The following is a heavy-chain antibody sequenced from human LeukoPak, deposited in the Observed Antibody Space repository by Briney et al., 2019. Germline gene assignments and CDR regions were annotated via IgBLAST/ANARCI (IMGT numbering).Heavy chain of an antibody. V-gene: IGHV1-46*01. Sequence: ASVKVSCKASGYTFTSYYMHWVRQAPGQGLEWMGIINPSGGSTSYAQKFQGRVTMTEDTSTDTAYMELSSLRSEDTAVYYCAPLYCSGGSCYRLSYWGQGTLVTVSS. CDR2: INPSGGST. CDR3: APLYCSGGSCYRLSY. D-gene: IGHD2-15*01. CDR1: GYTFTSYY. J-gene: IGHJ4*02.